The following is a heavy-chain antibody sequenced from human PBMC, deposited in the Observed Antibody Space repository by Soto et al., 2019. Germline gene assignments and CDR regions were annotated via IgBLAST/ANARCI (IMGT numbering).Heavy chain of an antibody. D-gene: IGHD6-19*01. Sequence: GASVKVSCKASGYTFTSYGISWVRQAPGQGLEWMGWISAYNGNTNYAQKLQGRVTMTTDTSTSTAYMELRSLRSDDTAVYYCARVKVSYSSGWRDWFDPWGQGTLVTVSS. J-gene: IGHJ5*02. CDR1: GYTFTSYG. V-gene: IGHV1-18*01. CDR2: ISAYNGNT. CDR3: ARVKVSYSSGWRDWFDP.